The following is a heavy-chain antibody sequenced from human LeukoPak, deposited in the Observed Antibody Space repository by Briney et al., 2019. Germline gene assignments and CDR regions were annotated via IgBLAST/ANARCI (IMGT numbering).Heavy chain of an antibody. V-gene: IGHV1-18*01. CDR1: GGTFSSFV. CDR3: ARESRRYTWHDEILDY. J-gene: IGHJ4*01. CDR2: ISPKNGNT. D-gene: IGHD1-1*01. Sequence: ASVKVSCKASGGTFSSFVIRWVRQVPGQGLEWLGWISPKNGNTSHAQKLQGRVTLTTDASTNTAYMELRSLGTGDTAVYYCARESRRYTWHDEILDYWGHGTLATVSS.